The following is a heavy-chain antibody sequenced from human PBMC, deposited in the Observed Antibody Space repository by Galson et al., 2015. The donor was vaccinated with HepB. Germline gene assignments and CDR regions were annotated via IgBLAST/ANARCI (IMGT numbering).Heavy chain of an antibody. CDR3: VRDDAIWSWYFDS. Sequence: SLRLSCAASGFTFGAYEMNWVRQAPGKGLEWISYISSNGYMIYYAESVKGRFTVSRDNARDSLYLQMNSLRVEDTAVYYCVRDDAIWSWYFDSCGQGILVSVPS. CDR1: GFTFGAYE. J-gene: IGHJ4*02. CDR2: ISSNGYMI. D-gene: IGHD2-2*01. V-gene: IGHV3-48*03.